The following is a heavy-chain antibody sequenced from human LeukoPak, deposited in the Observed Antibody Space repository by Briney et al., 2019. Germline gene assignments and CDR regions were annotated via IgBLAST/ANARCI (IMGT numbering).Heavy chain of an antibody. CDR1: GGSFSGYY. CDR2: INHSGST. J-gene: IGHJ4*02. D-gene: IGHD4-17*01. Sequence: KPSETLSLTCAVYGGSFSGYYWSWIRQPPGKGLEWIGEINHSGSTNYNPSLKSRVTISVDTSKNQFSLKLSSVTAADTAVYYCAGLDYDEAFWGQGTLVTVSS. CDR3: AGLDYDEAF. V-gene: IGHV4-34*01.